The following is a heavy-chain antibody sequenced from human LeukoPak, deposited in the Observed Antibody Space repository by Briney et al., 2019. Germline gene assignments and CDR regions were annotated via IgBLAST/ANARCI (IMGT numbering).Heavy chain of an antibody. Sequence: GASVTVSCTASGYTFTSYDINWVRQATGQGLEWMGIINPSGGSTSYAQKFQGRVTMTRDTSTSTVYMELSSLRSEDTAVYYCARDLPYVEMATIAGGGFDYWGQGTLVTVSS. CDR1: GYTFTSYD. V-gene: IGHV1-46*01. CDR2: INPSGGST. D-gene: IGHD5-24*01. J-gene: IGHJ4*02. CDR3: ARDLPYVEMATIAGGGFDY.